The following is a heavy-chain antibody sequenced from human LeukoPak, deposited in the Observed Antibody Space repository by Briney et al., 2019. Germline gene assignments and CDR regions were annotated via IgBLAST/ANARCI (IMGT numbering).Heavy chain of an antibody. CDR2: INPNSGGT. V-gene: IGHV1-2*02. CDR3: ARDFSSGWYVSVDY. D-gene: IGHD6-19*01. CDR1: GYTFTSYY. J-gene: IGHJ4*02. Sequence: ASVKVSCKASGYTFTSYYMHWVRQAPGQGLEWMGWINPNSGGTNYAQKFQGRVTMTRDTSISTAYMELSRLRSDDTAVYYCARDFSSGWYVSVDYWGQGTLVTVSS.